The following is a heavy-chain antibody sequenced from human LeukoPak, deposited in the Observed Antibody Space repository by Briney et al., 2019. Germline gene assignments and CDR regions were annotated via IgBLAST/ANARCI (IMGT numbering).Heavy chain of an antibody. D-gene: IGHD1-1*01. CDR2: IHHSGSS. CDR3: ARHSATRFDY. J-gene: IGHJ4*02. V-gene: IGHV4-38-2*02. Sequence: KPSETLSLTCTVSGYSISSGYYWGCIRQPPGKGLEWIGSIHHSGSSYYNPSLKSRVTISVDTSKNQFSLKLSSVTAADTAVYYCARHSATRFDYWGQGTLVTVSS. CDR1: GYSISSGYY.